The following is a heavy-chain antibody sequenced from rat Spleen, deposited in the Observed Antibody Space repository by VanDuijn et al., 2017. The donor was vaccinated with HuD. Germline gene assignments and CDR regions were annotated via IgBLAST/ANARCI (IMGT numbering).Heavy chain of an antibody. D-gene: IGHD1-12*03. CDR3: ARLSYYYDGYFDY. Sequence: IQLKESGPGLVQPSQTLSLTCTVSGFSLGTNGVSWVRQPPGKGLEWVATIIYDGTRTHYRDSVKGRFTISRDNAKSTLYLQMDSLRSEDTATYYCARLSYYYDGYFDYWGQGVMVTVSS. CDR2: IIYDGTRT. J-gene: IGHJ2*01. V-gene: IGHV5-29*01. CDR1: GFSLGTNG.